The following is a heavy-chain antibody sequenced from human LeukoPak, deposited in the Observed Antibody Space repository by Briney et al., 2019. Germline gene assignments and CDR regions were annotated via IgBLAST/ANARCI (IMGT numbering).Heavy chain of an antibody. CDR2: IIPDSGGT. V-gene: IGHV1-2*02. J-gene: IGHJ4*02. CDR1: GYILTEYY. D-gene: IGHD2-8*02. Sequence: ASVKVSCKASGYILTEYYVHWVRQAPGQGLEWMGFIIPDSGGTTYQHKFQGRVTMTRDTSSSTFYMELSSLRPDDTAVYYCSTEDKYCTGANCGVFWGQGTLITVSS. CDR3: STEDKYCTGANCGVF.